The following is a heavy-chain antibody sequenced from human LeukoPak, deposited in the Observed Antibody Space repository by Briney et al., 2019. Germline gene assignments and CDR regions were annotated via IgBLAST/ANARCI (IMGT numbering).Heavy chain of an antibody. CDR3: ARCSSGSCYY. J-gene: IGHJ4*02. CDR2: IYHSGST. CDR1: GYSISSGYY. Sequence: SATLSLTCAVSGYSISSGYYWGWIRQPPGKGLEWIGSIYHSGSTYYSPSFKSRVTILVDTSQNQFSLKLTSVTAADTAIFYCARCSSGSCYYWGQGTLVTVSS. D-gene: IGHD2-15*01. V-gene: IGHV4-38-2*01.